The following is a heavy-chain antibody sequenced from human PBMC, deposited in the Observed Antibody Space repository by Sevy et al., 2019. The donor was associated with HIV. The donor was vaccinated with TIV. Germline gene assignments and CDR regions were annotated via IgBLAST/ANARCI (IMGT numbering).Heavy chain of an antibody. J-gene: IGHJ6*02. CDR1: GASISSYY. V-gene: IGHV4-59*01. Sequence: SETLSLTCTVSGASISSYYWSWVRQPPGKGLEWVGYIYYNGRTNYNPSLKSRVTISVDTSKNQFSLKLISVTAADTAVYYCARSLAHYYYGMDVWGQGTAVTVSS. CDR3: ARSLAHYYYGMDV. CDR2: IYYNGRT.